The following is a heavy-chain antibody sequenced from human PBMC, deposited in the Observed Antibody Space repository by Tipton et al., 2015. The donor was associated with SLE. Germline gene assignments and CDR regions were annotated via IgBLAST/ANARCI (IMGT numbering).Heavy chain of an antibody. CDR3: VRGPRGSSGYPN. CDR1: GGFFRDYF. CDR2: INQYGNT. V-gene: IGHV4-34*01. D-gene: IGHD3-22*01. Sequence: AGLVKPSETLSLTCGVYGGFFRDYFWSWIRQPPGKGLEWIGEINQYGNTNYNPSLKSRVTLSGDTSKNEFSLKLNSVTAADTAVYYCVRGPRGSSGYPNWGQGTLVTVSS. J-gene: IGHJ4*02.